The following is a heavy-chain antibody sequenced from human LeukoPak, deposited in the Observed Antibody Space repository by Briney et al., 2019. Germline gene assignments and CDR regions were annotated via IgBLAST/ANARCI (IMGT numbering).Heavy chain of an antibody. CDR1: GFTFTSYG. D-gene: IGHD1-1*01. V-gene: IGHV3-23*01. Sequence: GGSLRLSCAASGFTFTSYGMSWVRQAPGKGLEWVSVISGSGGSSDYADSVKGRFTISRDNSKNTLYLQMNSLRAEDTAVYYCARTPPRGLIDFWGQGTLVTVSS. J-gene: IGHJ4*02. CDR3: ARTPPRGLIDF. CDR2: ISGSGGSS.